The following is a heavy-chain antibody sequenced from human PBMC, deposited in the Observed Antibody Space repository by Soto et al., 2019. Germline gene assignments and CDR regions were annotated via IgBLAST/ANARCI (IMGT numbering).Heavy chain of an antibody. V-gene: IGHV1-3*01. Sequence: GASVKVSCKASGYTFTSYAMHWVRQAPGQRLEWMGWINAGNGNTKYSQKFQGRVTITRDTSASTAYMELSSLRSEDTAVYYCARNPPYYYYYGMDVWGQGTTVTVSS. J-gene: IGHJ6*02. CDR2: INAGNGNT. CDR3: ARNPPYYYYYGMDV. CDR1: GYTFTSYA.